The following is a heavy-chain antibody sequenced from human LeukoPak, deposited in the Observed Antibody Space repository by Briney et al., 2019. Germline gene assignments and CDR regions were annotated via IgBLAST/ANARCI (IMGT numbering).Heavy chain of an antibody. V-gene: IGHV4-61*02. Sequence: SETLSLTCTVSGDSISSGDYYWSWIRQPAGKGLEWIGRISSSGSTNYNPSLKSRVTISVDTSKNQFSLKLSSVTAADTAVYYCARVRLRDGYNYFDYWGQGTLVTVSS. CDR1: GDSISSGDYY. D-gene: IGHD5-24*01. J-gene: IGHJ4*02. CDR2: ISSSGST. CDR3: ARVRLRDGYNYFDY.